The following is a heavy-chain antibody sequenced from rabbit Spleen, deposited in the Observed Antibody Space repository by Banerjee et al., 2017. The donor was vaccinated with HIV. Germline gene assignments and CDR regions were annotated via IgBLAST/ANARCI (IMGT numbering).Heavy chain of an antibody. CDR2: IYGGVIGST. CDR3: ASETIDNNWSFKL. CDR1: GVSLNDKDV. D-gene: IGHD4-1*01. J-gene: IGHJ4*01. Sequence: EQLEESGGGLVKPEGSLTLTCKASGVSLNDKDVMCWVRQAPGKGLECIACIYGGVIGSTYYATWAKGRFTISKTSSTTVTLQMTSLTAADTATYFCASETIDNNWSFKLWGQGTLVTVS. V-gene: IGHV1S45*01.